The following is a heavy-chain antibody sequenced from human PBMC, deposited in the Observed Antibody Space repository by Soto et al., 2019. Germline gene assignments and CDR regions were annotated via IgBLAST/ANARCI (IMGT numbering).Heavy chain of an antibody. J-gene: IGHJ6*02. Sequence: QVQLVQSGAEVKKPGSSVKVSCKASGGTFSSYAISWVRQAPGQGLEWMGGIVPIFGTANYAQKFQVRVTITADESTSTAYMELSSLRSEDTAVYYCARAPLSVGAVAGKGHGYYYCMDVWSQETTVTVSS. CDR3: ARAPLSVGAVAGKGHGYYYCMDV. D-gene: IGHD6-19*01. CDR1: GGTFSSYA. CDR2: IVPIFGTA. V-gene: IGHV1-69*01.